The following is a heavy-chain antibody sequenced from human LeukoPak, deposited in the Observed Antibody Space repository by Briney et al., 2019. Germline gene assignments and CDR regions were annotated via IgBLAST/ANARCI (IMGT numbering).Heavy chain of an antibody. CDR1: GGSFSGYY. Sequence: PSETLSLTCAVYGGSFSGYYWSWIRQHPGKGLEWIGYIYYSGSTYYNPSLKSRVTISVGTSKNQFSLKLSSVTAADTAVYYCARGRYCSGGSCYPDYWGQGTLVTVSS. J-gene: IGHJ4*02. D-gene: IGHD2-15*01. V-gene: IGHV4-31*11. CDR3: ARGRYCSGGSCYPDY. CDR2: IYYSGST.